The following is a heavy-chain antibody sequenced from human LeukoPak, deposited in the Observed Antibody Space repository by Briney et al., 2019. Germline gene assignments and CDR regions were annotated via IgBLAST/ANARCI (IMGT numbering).Heavy chain of an antibody. J-gene: IGHJ4*02. CDR2: INLNSGSM. CDR1: GFNFAGYS. CDR3: ARGYYYDTSGYSPLDH. Sequence: GGSLRLSCAASGFNFAGYSMHWVRQAPGKGLEWLAGINLNSGSMGYADSLKGRFIISRDNAKNSLYLQMNSLGVEDTALYYCARGYYYDTSGYSPLDHWGQGTLVTVSS. D-gene: IGHD3-22*01. V-gene: IGHV3-9*01.